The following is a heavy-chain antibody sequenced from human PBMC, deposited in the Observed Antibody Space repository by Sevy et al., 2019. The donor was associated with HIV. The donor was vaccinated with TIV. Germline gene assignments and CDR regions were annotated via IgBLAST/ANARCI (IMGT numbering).Heavy chain of an antibody. CDR3: ARSLGNYYGSGTYQEDWFDP. V-gene: IGHV3-21*01. CDR2: ISSSSSYI. D-gene: IGHD3-10*01. Sequence: GGSLRLSCAASGFTFSIYTMNWVRQAPGKGLEWVSSISSSSSYIYYTDSVKGRFSISRDNAKNALFLQMNSLRAEDTAVDYCARSLGNYYGSGTYQEDWFDPWGQGTLVTVSS. CDR1: GFTFSIYT. J-gene: IGHJ5*02.